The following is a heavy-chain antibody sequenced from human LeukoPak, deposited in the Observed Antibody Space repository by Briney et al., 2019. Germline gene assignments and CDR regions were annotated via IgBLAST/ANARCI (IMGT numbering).Heavy chain of an antibody. CDR1: GGSISSYY. D-gene: IGHD1-26*01. CDR3: ARAMGIMALDS. V-gene: IGHV4-59*12. J-gene: IGHJ4*02. Sequence: SETLSLTCTVSGGSISSYYWSWIRQPPGKGLEWIGYIYYSGSTNYNPSLKSRVTISVDTSKNQFSLKLSSVTAADTAVYYCARAMGIMALDSWGQGTLVTVSS. CDR2: IYYSGST.